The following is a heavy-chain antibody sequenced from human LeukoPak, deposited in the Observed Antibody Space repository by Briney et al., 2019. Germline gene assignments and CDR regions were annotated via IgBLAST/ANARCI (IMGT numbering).Heavy chain of an antibody. CDR2: ISYEGSNK. CDR1: GFTFSSYG. CDR3: AKDTSSGYYDSSGYYYGNYFDY. V-gene: IGHV3-30*18. J-gene: IGHJ4*02. Sequence: GRSLRLSCAASGFTFSSYGMHWVRQAPGKGLEWVAVISYEGSNKYYADSVKGRFTISRDNSKNTLYLQMNSLRDEDTALYSCAKDTSSGYYDSSGYYYGNYFDYWGQGTLVTVSS. D-gene: IGHD3-22*01.